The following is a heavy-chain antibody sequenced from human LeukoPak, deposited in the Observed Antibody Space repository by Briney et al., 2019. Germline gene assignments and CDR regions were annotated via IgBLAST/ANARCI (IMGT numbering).Heavy chain of an antibody. D-gene: IGHD2-8*01. CDR2: INPNSGGT. Sequence: VASVKVFCKASGYTFTDSYMHWVRQAPGQGLEWMGRINPNSGGTNYAQKFQGRVTMTRDTSISTAYMELSRLRSDDTAVYYCTRGGDILLDNPWGQGTLVTVSS. CDR1: GYTFTDSY. V-gene: IGHV1-2*06. J-gene: IGHJ5*02. CDR3: TRGGDILLDNP.